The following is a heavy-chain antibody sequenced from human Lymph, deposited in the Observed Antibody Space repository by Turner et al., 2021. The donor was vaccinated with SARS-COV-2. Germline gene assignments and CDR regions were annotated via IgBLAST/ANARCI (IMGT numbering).Heavy chain of an antibody. CDR3: ARVLPYGDYFDY. Sequence: EVQLVESGGGLSQPGGSLRLLCAASGVTVSSNYMSWVRQAPGKGLEWVSLIYSGGSTFYADSVKGRFTISRDNSKNTLYLQMNSLRADDTAVYYCARVLPYGDYFDYWGQGTLVTVSS. J-gene: IGHJ4*02. V-gene: IGHV3-53*01. CDR1: GVTVSSNY. CDR2: IYSGGST. D-gene: IGHD4-17*01.